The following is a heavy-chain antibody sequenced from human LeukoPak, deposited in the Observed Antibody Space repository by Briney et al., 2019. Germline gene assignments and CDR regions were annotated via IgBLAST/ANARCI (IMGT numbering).Heavy chain of an antibody. D-gene: IGHD5-24*01. CDR1: GGSFSGYY. V-gene: IGHV4-59*01. Sequence: KTSETLSLTCAVYGGSFSGYYWSWIRQPPGKGLEWIGYIFDSTYTNYSPSLKSRVTISEDTSQNQFSLKLRSVTAADTAVYYCAREWRDGSNPRRAWFDPWGQGTLVTVSS. CDR2: IFDSTYT. J-gene: IGHJ5*02. CDR3: AREWRDGSNPRRAWFDP.